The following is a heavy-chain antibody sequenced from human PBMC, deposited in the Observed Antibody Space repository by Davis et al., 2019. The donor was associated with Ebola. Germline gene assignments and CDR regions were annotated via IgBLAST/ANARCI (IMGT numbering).Heavy chain of an antibody. CDR2: IVVGSGNT. Sequence: SVKVSCKASGFTFTSSAVQWVRQARGQRLEWIGWIVVGSGNTNYAQKFQERVTITRDMSTSTAYMELSSLRSEDTAVYYCAREGRAYYDFWSGYDYGMDVWGQGTTVTVSS. CDR1: GFTFTSSA. CDR3: AREGRAYYDFWSGYDYGMDV. J-gene: IGHJ6*02. D-gene: IGHD3-3*01. V-gene: IGHV1-58*01.